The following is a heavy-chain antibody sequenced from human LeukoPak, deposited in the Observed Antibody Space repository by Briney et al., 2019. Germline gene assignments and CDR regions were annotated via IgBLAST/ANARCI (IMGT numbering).Heavy chain of an antibody. CDR3: ARGLRWDSGNDWGPEH. D-gene: IGHD5-12*01. CDR2: LFTGGNA. Sequence: PSETLSLTCSVSGDSMNGYYWIWIRQTAGKGLEWIGRLFTGGNAECNPSLKSRVTMSVQTFKSQFSLKLTSVTAADAAIYYCARGLRWDSGNDWGPEHWGQGVLVTVSS. CDR1: GDSMNGYY. V-gene: IGHV4-4*07. J-gene: IGHJ4*02.